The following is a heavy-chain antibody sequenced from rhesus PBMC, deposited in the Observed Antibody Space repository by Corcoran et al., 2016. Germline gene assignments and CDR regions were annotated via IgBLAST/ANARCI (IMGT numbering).Heavy chain of an antibody. J-gene: IGHJ4*01. V-gene: IGHV4-80*01. CDR3: ARSGYGSGGVY. CDR2: ISGNSGNS. CDR1: GASISSYW. D-gene: IGHD4-4*01. Sequence: QVQLQESGPGLVKPSETLSLTCAVSGASISSYWRSWILQPPGKGLEWIGEISGNSGNSYYNPSLKSRVIISKDASKNQFSLKLSSVTAADTAVYYCARSGYGSGGVYWGQGILVTVSS.